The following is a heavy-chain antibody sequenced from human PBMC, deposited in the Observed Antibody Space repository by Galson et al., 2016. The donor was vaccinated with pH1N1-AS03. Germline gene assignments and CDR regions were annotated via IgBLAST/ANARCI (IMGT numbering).Heavy chain of an antibody. V-gene: IGHV1-3*01. CDR2: INPGSGNT. CDR1: GYTLTTYS. J-gene: IGHJ4*02. D-gene: IGHD1-1*01. CDR3: TRDRQQRFDY. Sequence: SVKVSCKASGYTLTTYSMHWVRQALGQRPEWMGWINPGSGNTGYSRSFHGRVTITRDTSLNIGYLEVSSLIFEDTAVYYCTRDRQQRFDYWGQGTLVTVSS.